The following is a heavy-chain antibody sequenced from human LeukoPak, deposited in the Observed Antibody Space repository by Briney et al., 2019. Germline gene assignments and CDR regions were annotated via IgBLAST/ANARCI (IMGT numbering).Heavy chain of an antibody. D-gene: IGHD6-13*01. V-gene: IGHV4-4*02. Sequence: SGTLSLTCAVSGGSISSSNWWSWVRQPPGKGLEWMGEIHHSGNTNYNSSLKSRITISVDKSKNQLSLKLSSVTAADTAVYYCARGTAAAGNFEYWGQGTLVTVSS. CDR1: GGSISSSNW. CDR3: ARGTAAAGNFEY. J-gene: IGHJ4*02. CDR2: IHHSGNT.